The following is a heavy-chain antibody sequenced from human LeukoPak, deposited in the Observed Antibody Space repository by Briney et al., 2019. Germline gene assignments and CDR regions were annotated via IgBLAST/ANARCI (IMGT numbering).Heavy chain of an antibody. D-gene: IGHD3-3*01. J-gene: IGHJ4*02. V-gene: IGHV1-18*01. CDR2: ISAYNGNT. CDR3: ARAPSGRITIFGVVIIPGFDY. Sequence: ASVKVSCKASGYTFTSYGISWVRQAPGQGLEWMGWISAYNGNTNYAQKLQGRVTMTTDTSTSTAYMELRSLRSDDTAVYYCARAPSGRITIFGVVIIPGFDYWGQGTLVTVSS. CDR1: GYTFTSYG.